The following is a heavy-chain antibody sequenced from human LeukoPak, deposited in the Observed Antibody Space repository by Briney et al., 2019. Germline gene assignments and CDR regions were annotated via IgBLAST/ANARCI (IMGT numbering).Heavy chain of an antibody. CDR3: ARDRSITMVRGVRSWFDP. D-gene: IGHD3-10*01. CDR1: GFTFSSYS. V-gene: IGHV3-21*01. CDR2: ISSSSSYI. Sequence: GGSLRLSCAASGFTFSSYSMNWVRQAPGKGLEWVSSISSSSSYIYYADSVKGRFTISRDNAENSLYLQMNSLRAEDTAVYYCARDRSITMVRGVRSWFDPWGQGTLVTVSS. J-gene: IGHJ5*02.